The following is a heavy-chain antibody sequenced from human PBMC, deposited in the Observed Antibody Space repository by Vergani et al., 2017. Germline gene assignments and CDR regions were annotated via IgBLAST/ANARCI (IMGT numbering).Heavy chain of an antibody. Sequence: QVQLQESGPGLVRPSETLSLTCTVSAYSISSGFFWGWIRQPPGKGLEWIGSMDYNGLAYYSPSLKSRVTISVDTPKNHFSLKLSSVTAADTAVYYCVRDKTYYDTLFGYAGYYFDSWGQGALVTVS. CDR3: VRDKTYYDTLFGYAGYYFDS. V-gene: IGHV4-38-2*02. CDR2: MDYNGLA. CDR1: AYSISSGFF. J-gene: IGHJ4*02. D-gene: IGHD3-9*01.